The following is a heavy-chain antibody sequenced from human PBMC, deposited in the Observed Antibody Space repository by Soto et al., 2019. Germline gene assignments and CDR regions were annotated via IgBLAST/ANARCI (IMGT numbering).Heavy chain of an antibody. V-gene: IGHV3-53*01. CDR3: ARIPYDNSGTIFDY. CDR2: IYAGSIT. CDR1: GITVSSYY. D-gene: IGHD3-22*01. Sequence: EVHLVESGGGLIQPGGSLRLSCAVSGITVSSYYMSWVRQAAGKGLEWVSVIYAGSITYYADSVKGRFTIYRDNSKNTLNLEMNSLRVEDTAVHYCARIPYDNSGTIFDYWGQGTLVTVSS. J-gene: IGHJ4*02.